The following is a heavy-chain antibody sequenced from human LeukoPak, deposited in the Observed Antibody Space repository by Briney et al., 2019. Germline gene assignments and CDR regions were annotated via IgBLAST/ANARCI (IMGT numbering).Heavy chain of an antibody. Sequence: GGSLRLSCAASGFTFRSHDMSWVRQAPGKGLEWVSGISGSGGSTFYADYVKGRFTISRDNSKNTLYLQMNGLRAEDTAIYYCVREGPRGLAFDIWGQGTMVTVSS. J-gene: IGHJ3*02. CDR3: VREGPRGLAFDI. CDR1: GFTFRSHD. CDR2: ISGSGGST. V-gene: IGHV3-23*01.